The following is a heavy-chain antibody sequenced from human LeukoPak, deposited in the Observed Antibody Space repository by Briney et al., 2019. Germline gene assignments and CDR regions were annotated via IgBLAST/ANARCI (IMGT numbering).Heavy chain of an antibody. V-gene: IGHV4-4*07. D-gene: IGHD3-9*01. CDR1: GGSISSYY. CDR2: IYSSGST. Sequence: SETLSLTCTVSGGSISSYYWSWIRQPVGKGLDWIGRIYSSGSTNYNPSLKSRITMSIDTSKNQFSLKLSSVTAADTAVYYCARGHDILTGSPFDYWGQGTLVTVSS. J-gene: IGHJ4*02. CDR3: ARGHDILTGSPFDY.